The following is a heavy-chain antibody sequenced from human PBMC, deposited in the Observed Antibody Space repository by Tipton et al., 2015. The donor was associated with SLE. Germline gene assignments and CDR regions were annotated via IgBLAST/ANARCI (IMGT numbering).Heavy chain of an antibody. CDR2: ISAYNGNT. Sequence: QLVQSGAEVKKPGASVKVSCKASGYTFTTYGFTWVRQAPGQGLEWMGWISAYNGNTNYAQKLQGRVTMTTDTSTSTAYMELRSLRSDDTAVYYCAREWEHYSSSSRGLDYWGQGTLVTVSS. V-gene: IGHV1-18*01. CDR1: GYTFTTYG. CDR3: AREWEHYSSSSRGLDY. D-gene: IGHD6-6*01. J-gene: IGHJ4*02.